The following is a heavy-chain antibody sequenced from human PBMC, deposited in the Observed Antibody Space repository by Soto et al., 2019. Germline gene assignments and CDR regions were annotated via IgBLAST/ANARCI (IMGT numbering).Heavy chain of an antibody. D-gene: IGHD1-26*01. V-gene: IGHV4-59*01. CDR3: AREVGATVYFDY. CDR2: IYHSGST. Sequence: SETLSLTCTVSGGSISSYYWSWIRQPPGKGLEWIGYIYHSGSTYYNPSLKSRVTISVDTSKNQFSLKLSSVTAADTAVYYCAREVGATVYFDYWGQGTLVTVSS. J-gene: IGHJ4*02. CDR1: GGSISSYY.